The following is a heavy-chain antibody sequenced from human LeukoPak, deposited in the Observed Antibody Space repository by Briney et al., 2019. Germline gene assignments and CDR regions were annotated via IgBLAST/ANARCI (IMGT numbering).Heavy chain of an antibody. V-gene: IGHV4-61*01. D-gene: IGHD1-26*01. Sequence: SETLSLTCTVSGVSISSSNSYWGWIRQPPGKGLEWIGYIYYSGSTNYNPSLKSRVTISVDTSKNQFSLKLSSVTAADTAVYYCAREVGSGSYSPHWGQGTLVTVSS. CDR3: AREVGSGSYSPH. CDR1: GVSISSSNSY. CDR2: IYYSGST. J-gene: IGHJ4*02.